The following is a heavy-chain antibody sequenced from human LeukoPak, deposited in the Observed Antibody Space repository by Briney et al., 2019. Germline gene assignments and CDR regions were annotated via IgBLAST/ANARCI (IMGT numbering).Heavy chain of an antibody. CDR1: GFTFSDYY. J-gene: IGHJ4*02. CDR3: ARMMLRSGPFDY. V-gene: IGHV3-11*03. CDR2: ISSSSSCT. D-gene: IGHD6-19*01. Sequence: PAGSLRLSCAASGFTFSDYYMSWIRQAPGKGLEWVSYISSSSSCTTYADSVQARFTISRQNAKNTLYLQMNILRAEDTAVYYCARMMLRSGPFDYWGQGTLVTVS.